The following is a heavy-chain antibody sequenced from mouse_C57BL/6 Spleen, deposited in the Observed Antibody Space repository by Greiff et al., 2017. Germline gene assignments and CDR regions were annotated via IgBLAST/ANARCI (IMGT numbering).Heavy chain of an antibody. CDR3: ARRNYGSSYDYFDY. CDR1: GYTFTSYT. J-gene: IGHJ2*01. V-gene: IGHV1-4*01. D-gene: IGHD1-1*01. Sequence: VQLQQSGAELARPGASVKMSCKASGYTFTSYTMHWVKQRPGQGLEWIGYINPSSGYTKYNQKFKDKATLTADKSSSTAYMQLSSLTSEYSAVYYCARRNYGSSYDYFDYWGQGTTLTVSS. CDR2: INPSSGYT.